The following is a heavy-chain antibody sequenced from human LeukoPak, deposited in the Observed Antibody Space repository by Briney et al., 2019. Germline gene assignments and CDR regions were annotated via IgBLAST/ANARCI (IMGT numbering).Heavy chain of an antibody. CDR1: GYTFTGYY. V-gene: IGHV1-2*02. Sequence: ASVKVSCKASGYTFTGYYMHWVRQAPGQGLEWMGWINPKSGGTNYAQKFQGRVTMTRDTSISTAYMELSRLRSDDTAVYYCARPTSGYDSYDYWGQGTLVTVSS. D-gene: IGHD5-12*01. CDR2: INPKSGGT. CDR3: ARPTSGYDSYDY. J-gene: IGHJ4*02.